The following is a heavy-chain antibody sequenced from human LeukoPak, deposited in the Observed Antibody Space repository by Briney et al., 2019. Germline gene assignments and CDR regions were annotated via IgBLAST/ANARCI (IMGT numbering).Heavy chain of an antibody. CDR3: ARFLRYDSSGYYYASSYYFDY. CDR2: ISAYNGNT. J-gene: IGHJ4*02. CDR1: GYTFTSYG. Sequence: ASVKVSCKASGYTFTSYGISWVRQAPGQGLEWMGWISAYNGNTNYAQKLQGRVTMTTDTSTSTAYMELRSLRSDDTAVYYCARFLRYDSSGYYYASSYYFDYWGQGTLVTVSS. D-gene: IGHD3-22*01. V-gene: IGHV1-18*01.